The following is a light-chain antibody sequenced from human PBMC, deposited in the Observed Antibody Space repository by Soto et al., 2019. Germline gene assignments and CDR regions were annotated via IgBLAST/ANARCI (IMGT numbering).Light chain of an antibody. CDR2: LGS. CDR1: RSLLHSNGYNY. J-gene: IGKJ5*01. Sequence: DIVMSQSPLSLPVTPGEPASISCRSSRSLLHSNGYNYLDWYLQKPGQSPQLLMYLGSNRASGVTDRFSGSGSGTDFTLSISRVESEDVGVYYCMQPLQTPVTFGQGTRLEIK. CDR3: MQPLQTPVT. V-gene: IGKV2-28*01.